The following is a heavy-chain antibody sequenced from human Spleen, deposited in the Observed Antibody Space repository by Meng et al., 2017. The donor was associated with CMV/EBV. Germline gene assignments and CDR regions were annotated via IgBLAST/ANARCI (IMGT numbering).Heavy chain of an antibody. CDR3: ARRVRITGTTWWFDP. CDR2: IYYSGST. V-gene: IGHV4-39*01. Sequence: SETLSLTCTVSGGSISSSSYYWGWIRQPPGKGLEWIGSIYYSGSTYYNPSLKSRVTISVDTSKNQFSLKLSSVTAADTAVYYCARRVRITGTTWWFDPWGQGTLVTV. CDR1: GGSISSSSYY. J-gene: IGHJ5*02. D-gene: IGHD1-7*01.